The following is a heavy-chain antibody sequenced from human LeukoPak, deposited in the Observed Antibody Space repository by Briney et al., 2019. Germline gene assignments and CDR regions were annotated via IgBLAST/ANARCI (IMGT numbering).Heavy chain of an antibody. D-gene: IGHD2-15*01. CDR2: IKQDGSEE. Sequence: PGGSLRLSCAVSGFTFSRYWMSWVRQAPGEGPEWVANIKQDGSEEYYVDSVKGRFTISRDNAMESLYLQMNSLRAEYTAVYYCARGPLGYCSTGSCAFDVWGQGTMVIVSS. V-gene: IGHV3-7*01. J-gene: IGHJ3*01. CDR3: ARGPLGYCSTGSCAFDV. CDR1: GFTFSRYW.